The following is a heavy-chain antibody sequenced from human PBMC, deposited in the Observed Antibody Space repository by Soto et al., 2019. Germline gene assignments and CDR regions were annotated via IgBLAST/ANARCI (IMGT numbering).Heavy chain of an antibody. J-gene: IGHJ4*02. CDR2: IRSKANSYAT. V-gene: IGHV3-73*01. Sequence: EVQLVESGGGLVQPGGSLKLSCAASGFTFSGSAMHWVRQASGKGLEWVGRIRSKANSYATAYAASVKGRFTISRDDSKNTAYLQMNRLKTEDTAVYYCTREREYCSSTSCYANDYYFDYWGQGTLVTVSS. CDR3: TREREYCSSTSCYANDYYFDY. D-gene: IGHD2-2*01. CDR1: GFTFSGSA.